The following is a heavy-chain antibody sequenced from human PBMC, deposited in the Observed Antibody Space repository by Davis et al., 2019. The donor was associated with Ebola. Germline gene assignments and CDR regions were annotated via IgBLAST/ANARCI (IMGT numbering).Heavy chain of an antibody. Sequence: ASVKVSCKASGYTFTSYGISWVRQAPGQGLEWMGWISAYNGNTNYAQKLQGRVTMTTDTSISTAYMELSRLRSDDTAVYYCSRGRTLEWLFETFSDYYFDYWGQGTLVTVSS. CDR3: SRGRTLEWLFETFSDYYFDY. CDR2: ISAYNGNT. J-gene: IGHJ4*02. CDR1: GYTFTSYG. V-gene: IGHV1-18*04. D-gene: IGHD3-3*01.